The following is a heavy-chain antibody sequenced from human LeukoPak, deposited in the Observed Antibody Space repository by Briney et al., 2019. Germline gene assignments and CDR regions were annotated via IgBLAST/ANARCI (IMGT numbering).Heavy chain of an antibody. CDR1: GFTFSSYA. J-gene: IGHJ2*01. D-gene: IGHD3-22*01. CDR3: AKDTRVTMIVVVKPGFDL. V-gene: IGHV3-23*01. Sequence: GGSLRLSCAASGFTFSSYAMSWVRQAPGKGLEWVSAISGSGGSTYYADSVKGRFTISRDNSKNTLYLQMNSLRAEDTAVYYCAKDTRVTMIVVVKPGFDLWGRGTLVTVSS. CDR2: ISGSGGST.